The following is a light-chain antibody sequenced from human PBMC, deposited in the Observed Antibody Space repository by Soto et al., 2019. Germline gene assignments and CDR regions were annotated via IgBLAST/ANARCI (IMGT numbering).Light chain of an antibody. CDR3: LLYYGSTRV. CDR1: TGAVTSGYS. CDR2: STS. V-gene: IGLV7-43*01. Sequence: QTVVTQEPSLTVSPGGTVTLTCASSTGAVTSGYSPNWFQQKPGQAPRALMYSTSNKHPWTPARYSGSLLGGKAALTLSDVQPEDEADYYCLLYYGSTRVFGGGTKVTVL. J-gene: IGLJ2*01.